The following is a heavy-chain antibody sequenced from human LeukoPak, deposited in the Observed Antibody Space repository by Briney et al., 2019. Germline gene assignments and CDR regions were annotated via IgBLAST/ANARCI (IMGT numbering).Heavy chain of an antibody. Sequence: SETLSLTCTVSGGSISSSSYYWGWIRQPPGKGLEWIGSIYYSGSTYYNPSLKSRVTISVDTSKNQFSLKLSSVTAADTAVYYCAGRTVTRYNWFDPWGQGTLVTVSS. J-gene: IGHJ5*02. V-gene: IGHV4-39*01. CDR1: GGSISSSSYY. D-gene: IGHD4-11*01. CDR3: AGRTVTRYNWFDP. CDR2: IYYSGST.